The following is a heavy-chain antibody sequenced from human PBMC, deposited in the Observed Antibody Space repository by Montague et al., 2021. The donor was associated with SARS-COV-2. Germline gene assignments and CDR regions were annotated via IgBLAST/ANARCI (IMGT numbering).Heavy chain of an antibody. J-gene: IGHJ5*02. CDR1: GASISSGDYY. CDR2: IYTSGST. Sequence: TLSLTCTVSGASISSGDYYWSWIRQPAGKGLEWIGRIYTSGSTNYNPSLKSRVTISVDTSKNQFSLKLSSVTAADTAVYYCARGCSGGSCYPNPFSTWGQGTLVTVSS. CDR3: ARGCSGGSCYPNPFST. V-gene: IGHV4-61*02. D-gene: IGHD2-15*01.